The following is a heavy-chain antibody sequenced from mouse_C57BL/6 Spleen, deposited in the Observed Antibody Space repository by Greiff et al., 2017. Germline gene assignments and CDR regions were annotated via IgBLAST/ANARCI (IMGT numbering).Heavy chain of an antibody. D-gene: IGHD2-4*01. V-gene: IGHV3-6*01. CDR3: ARDYDYEAY. CDR2: ISYDGSN. CDR1: GYSITSGYY. Sequence: EVQVVESGPGLVKPSQSLSLTCSVTGYSITSGYYWNWIRQFPGNKLEWMGYISYDGSNNYNPSLKNRISITRDTSKNQFFLKLNSVTTEDTATYYCARDYDYEAYWGQGTLVTVSA. J-gene: IGHJ3*01.